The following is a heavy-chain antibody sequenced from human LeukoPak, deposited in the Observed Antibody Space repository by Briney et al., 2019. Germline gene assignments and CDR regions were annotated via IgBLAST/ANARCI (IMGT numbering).Heavy chain of an antibody. Sequence: PGGSLRLSCAASGFSVSTNYMNWVRPAPGKGLEWVSILYSGSSTYYTDSVKGRFTISRDNSRNTLYLHMTNLRAEDTAVYYCARVGDHYHWYLDLWGRGSLLTVSS. V-gene: IGHV3-53*01. J-gene: IGHJ2*01. CDR1: GFSVSTNY. CDR2: LYSGSST. CDR3: ARVGDHYHWYLDL. D-gene: IGHD3-10*01.